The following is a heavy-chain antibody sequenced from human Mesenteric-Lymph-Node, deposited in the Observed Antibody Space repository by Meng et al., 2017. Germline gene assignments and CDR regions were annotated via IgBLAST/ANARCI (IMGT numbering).Heavy chain of an antibody. CDR2: IYYSGST. V-gene: IGHV4-59*01. Sequence: GSLRLSCTVSGGSISSYYWSWIRQPPGKGLEWIGYIYYSGSTNYNPSLKSRVTISVDTSKNQFSLKLSSVTAADTAMYYCARVFRNSYGYHFDYWGQGTLVTVSS. CDR3: ARVFRNSYGYHFDY. D-gene: IGHD5-18*01. CDR1: GGSISSYY. J-gene: IGHJ4*02.